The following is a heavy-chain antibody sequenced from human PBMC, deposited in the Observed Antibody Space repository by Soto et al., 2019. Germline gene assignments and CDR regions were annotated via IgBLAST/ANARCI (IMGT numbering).Heavy chain of an antibody. V-gene: IGHV5-51*01. CDR1: GYSFTSYW. CDR3: ARANRGPSSSWSYYYGMDF. D-gene: IGHD6-13*01. Sequence: PGESLKISCKGSGYSFTSYWIGWVRQMPVKGLEWMGIIYPGDSDTRYSPSFQGQVTISADKSISTAYLQWSSLKASDTAMYYCARANRGPSSSWSYYYGMDFWGQGTTVTVSS. J-gene: IGHJ6*02. CDR2: IYPGDSDT.